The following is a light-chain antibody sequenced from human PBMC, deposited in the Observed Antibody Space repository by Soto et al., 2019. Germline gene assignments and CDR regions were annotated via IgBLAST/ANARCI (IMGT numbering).Light chain of an antibody. CDR2: DVS. CDR1: SSDVGGYNY. CDR3: CSYAGSYVV. Sequence: QSALTQPRSVSGSPGQSVTISCTGTSSDVGGYNYVSWYQQHPGKAPKLMIYDVSTRPSGVPDRFSGSKSGNTASLTISGLQAEDEADYYCCSYAGSYVVFGGGTKVTVL. J-gene: IGLJ2*01. V-gene: IGLV2-11*01.